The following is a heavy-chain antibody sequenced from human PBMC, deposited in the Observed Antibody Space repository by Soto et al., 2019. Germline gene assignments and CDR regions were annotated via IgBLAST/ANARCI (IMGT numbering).Heavy chain of an antibody. D-gene: IGHD3-22*01. J-gene: IGHJ4*02. CDR3: ARANYDSRGYYSFFRY. CDR2: IYYSGTT. Sequence: SETLSLTCTVSGGSISRGDYYWSWIRQPPGKGLEWIGSIYYSGTTYYNPSLKSRVTISVDTSKNQFSLKLSSVTAADTAVYYCARANYDSRGYYSFFRYWGQGTLVTVSS. CDR1: GGSISRGDYY. V-gene: IGHV4-30-4*01.